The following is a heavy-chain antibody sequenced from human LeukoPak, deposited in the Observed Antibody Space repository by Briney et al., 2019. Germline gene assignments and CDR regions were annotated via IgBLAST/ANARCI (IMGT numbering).Heavy chain of an antibody. V-gene: IGHV1-8*03. D-gene: IGHD3-9*01. Sequence: ASVKVSCKASGYIFTSCDINWVRQATGQGLEWMGWMNPNSGNTGYAQKFQGRVTITRNTSISTAYMEVSSLRSDDTAVYFCARGRGPLTGYRNWFDPWGQGTLVTVSS. J-gene: IGHJ5*02. CDR3: ARGRGPLTGYRNWFDP. CDR2: MNPNSGNT. CDR1: GYIFTSCD.